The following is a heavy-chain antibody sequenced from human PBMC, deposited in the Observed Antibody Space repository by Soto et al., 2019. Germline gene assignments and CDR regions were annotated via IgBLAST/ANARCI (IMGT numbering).Heavy chain of an antibody. Sequence: SETLSLTCTVSGGSISSYYWSWIRQPAGKGLEWIGRIYTSGSTNYNPSLKSRVTMSVDTSKNQFSLKLSSVTAADTAVYYCARGLSGSYYFDYGMDVWGQGTTVTVSS. J-gene: IGHJ6*02. CDR1: GGSISSYY. CDR3: ARGLSGSYYFDYGMDV. CDR2: IYTSGST. V-gene: IGHV4-4*07. D-gene: IGHD1-26*01.